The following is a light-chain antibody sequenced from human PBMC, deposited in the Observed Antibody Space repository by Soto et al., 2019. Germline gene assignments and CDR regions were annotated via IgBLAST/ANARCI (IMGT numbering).Light chain of an antibody. CDR3: VSYTDTDTLV. CDR1: DTDVGQDKS. J-gene: IGLJ1*01. CDR2: EVT. V-gene: IGLV2-14*01. Sequence: QSALTQPASVSGSRGQSIIISCVGRDTDVGQDKSVSWYQQGPGQAPKLLIFEVTNRPSGVSKRFSGSRSGNTAPLTISGLQPDDEGDYFCVSYTDTDTLVFGTGTKVTVL.